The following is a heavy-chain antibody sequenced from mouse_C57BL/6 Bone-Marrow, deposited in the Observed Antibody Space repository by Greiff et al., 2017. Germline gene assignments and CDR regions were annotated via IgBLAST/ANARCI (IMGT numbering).Heavy chain of an antibody. CDR1: GYSITSGYY. CDR2: ISYDGSN. D-gene: IGHD3-3*01. Sequence: EVQLKESGPGLVKPSQSLSLTCSVTGYSITSGYYWNWIRQFPGNKLEWMGYISYDGSNNYNPSLKNRISITRDTSKNQFFLKLNSVTTEDTATYYCARDGDPFAYWGQGTLVTVSA. J-gene: IGHJ3*01. V-gene: IGHV3-6*01. CDR3: ARDGDPFAY.